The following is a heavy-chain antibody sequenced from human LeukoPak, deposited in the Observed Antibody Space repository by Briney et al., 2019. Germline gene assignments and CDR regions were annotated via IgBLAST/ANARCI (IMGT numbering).Heavy chain of an antibody. CDR2: IKPDGSET. V-gene: IGHV3-7*01. CDR1: GFTFSSHH. CDR3: ARRSRYCDY. Sequence: GGSLRLSCVASGFTFSSHHMNWVRQTPGKGLESVASIKPDGSETYYADSVKGRFTTSRDNAKSSLYLQMNSLRAAETGVYLCARRSRYCDYWGQGTLVTVSS. J-gene: IGHJ4*02. D-gene: IGHD2-2*01.